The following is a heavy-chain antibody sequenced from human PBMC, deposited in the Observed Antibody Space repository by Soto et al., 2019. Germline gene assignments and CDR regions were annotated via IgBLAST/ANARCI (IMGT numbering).Heavy chain of an antibody. D-gene: IGHD1-26*01. V-gene: IGHV3-23*01. CDR1: GFTFSSYA. Sequence: GGSLRLSCAASGFTFSSYAMGWVRLVPGKGLEWVSAMSGSGCSTYYADSVKGRFTISRDNSKNTLYLQMNSLRAEDTAVYYCARIVGATPYFDYWGQGTLVTVSS. J-gene: IGHJ4*02. CDR2: MSGSGCST. CDR3: ARIVGATPYFDY.